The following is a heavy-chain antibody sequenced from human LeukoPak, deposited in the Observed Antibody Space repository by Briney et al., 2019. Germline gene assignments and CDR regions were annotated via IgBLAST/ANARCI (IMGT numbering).Heavy chain of an antibody. D-gene: IGHD6-19*01. CDR1: GDTFTSDG. V-gene: IGHV1-18*01. Sequence: ASLKVSCKASGDTFTSDGISWVRQAPGQGLEWMVGISAYNGNTNYAQKLQGRVTMTTDTSTSTAYMELRSLRSDDTAVYYCARSVAGTQEFDYWGQGTLVTVSS. J-gene: IGHJ4*02. CDR3: ARSVAGTQEFDY. CDR2: ISAYNGNT.